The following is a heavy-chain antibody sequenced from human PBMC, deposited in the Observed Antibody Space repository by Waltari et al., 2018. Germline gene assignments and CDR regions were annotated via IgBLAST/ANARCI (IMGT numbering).Heavy chain of an antibody. CDR3: VSGESGFAI. Sequence: EVQVVESGGGLVQPGGSLRLSCAASGLTFSSHWMHWVRQAPGKGLVWVSRIKGDGRSTSYAESVKGRFTISRDNAKNTVYLQMDSLRAEDTAVYYCVSGESGFAIRGQGSLVTVSS. V-gene: IGHV3-74*01. CDR2: IKGDGRST. D-gene: IGHD3-3*01. CDR1: GLTFSSHW. J-gene: IGHJ4*02.